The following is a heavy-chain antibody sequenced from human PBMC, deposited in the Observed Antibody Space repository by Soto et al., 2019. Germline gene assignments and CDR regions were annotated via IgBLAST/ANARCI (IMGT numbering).Heavy chain of an antibody. J-gene: IGHJ6*02. CDR1: GFSLSTSGVG. Sequence: QITLKESGPTLVKPTQTLTLTCTFSGFSLSTSGVGVGWIRQPPGKALEWLALIYWDDDKRYSPSLRSRLTISKDTAKNQVVLTMTNMDPVDTATYYCIQSRCGGDCLQSYASHYYYGMDVWGQGTTLTVSS. V-gene: IGHV2-5*02. D-gene: IGHD2-21*02. CDR3: IQSRCGGDCLQSYASHYYYGMDV. CDR2: IYWDDDK.